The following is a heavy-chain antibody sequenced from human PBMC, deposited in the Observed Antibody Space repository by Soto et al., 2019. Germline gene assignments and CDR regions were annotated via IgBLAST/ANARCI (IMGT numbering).Heavy chain of an antibody. CDR2: INHSGST. CDR1: GGSISSGGYS. CDR3: ARDKITGLFDY. D-gene: IGHD2-8*02. J-gene: IGHJ4*02. Sequence: SETLSLTCAVSGGSISSGGYSWSWIRQPPGTGLEWIGEINHSGSTNYNPSLKSRVTISVDTSKNQFSLKLASVTAADTAVYYCARDKITGLFDYWGQGTLVTVSS. V-gene: IGHV4-34*01.